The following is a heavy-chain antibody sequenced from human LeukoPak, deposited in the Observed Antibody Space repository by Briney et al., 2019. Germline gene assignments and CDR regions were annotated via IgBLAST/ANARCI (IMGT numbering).Heavy chain of an antibody. CDR3: ARGNVLTAYSRY. CDR1: GFTFSTYA. D-gene: IGHD3-9*01. CDR2: ISGNGGST. J-gene: IGHJ4*02. Sequence: GGSLSLSCAASGFTFSTYAMHWVRQAPGKGLEYVSGISGNGGSTNYANSVKGRFTISRDNSKNTLYLQMGSLRAEDTAVYYCARGNVLTAYSRYWGQATMV. V-gene: IGHV3-64*01.